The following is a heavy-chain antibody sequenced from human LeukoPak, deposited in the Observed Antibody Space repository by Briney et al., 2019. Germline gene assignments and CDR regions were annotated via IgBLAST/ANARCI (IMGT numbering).Heavy chain of an antibody. V-gene: IGHV3-9*01. CDR1: VFVFHDFV. D-gene: IGHD2-15*01. CDR3: VKSGGYYYMDA. CDR2: ISWNSYII. J-gene: IGHJ6*03. Sequence: GGSLTLSFASSVFVFHDFVIHWVRQSPCKGLEWVATISWNSYIILYADSVKGRFTISRDNDRDSLLMEMNSLRREDTALYYCVKSGGYYYMDAWGKGTTVIVSS.